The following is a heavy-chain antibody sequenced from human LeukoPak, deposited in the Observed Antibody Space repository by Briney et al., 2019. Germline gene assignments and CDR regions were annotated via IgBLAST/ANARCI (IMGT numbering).Heavy chain of an antibody. V-gene: IGHV1-69*01. D-gene: IGHD3-22*01. J-gene: IGHJ4*02. CDR2: IIPIFGTA. CDR1: GGTFSSYA. Sequence: SVKVSCKASGGTFSSYALSWVRQAPGQGLEWMGGIIPIFGTANYAQKFQGRVTITADESTSTAYMELSSLRSEDTAVYYCARNAASYYYDSSGSNWGYFDYWGQGTLVTVSS. CDR3: ARNAASYYYDSSGSNWGYFDY.